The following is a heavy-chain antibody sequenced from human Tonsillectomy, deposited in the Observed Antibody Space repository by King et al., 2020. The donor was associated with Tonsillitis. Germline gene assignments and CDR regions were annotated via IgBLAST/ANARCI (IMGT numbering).Heavy chain of an antibody. CDR1: GFTFSSYG. CDR3: AKGGGDTPMPIDY. V-gene: IGHV3-30*02. D-gene: IGHD5-18*01. J-gene: IGHJ4*02. Sequence: QLVQSGGGVVQPGGSLRLSCAASGFTFSSYGMHWVRQAPGKGLEWVAFIRFDGSNTYYTDSVKGRFTISRDNSKNTLYLQMNSLRTEATAVYYCAKGGGDTPMPIDYWGQGTLVTVSS. CDR2: IRFDGSNT.